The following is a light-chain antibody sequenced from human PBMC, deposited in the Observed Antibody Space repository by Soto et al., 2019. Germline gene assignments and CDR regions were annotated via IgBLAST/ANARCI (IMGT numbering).Light chain of an antibody. CDR1: SSDIGDYKY. CDR2: VNS. Sequence: QSALTQPASVSGSPGQSITISCTGTSSDIGDYKYVSWYQQHPDKAPKLIIFVNSNRPSGISNRLSASRSGNTASLTISGLQAEDEADDYCSSYTSSDTPYVFGTGTKLTVL. J-gene: IGLJ1*01. CDR3: SSYTSSDTPYV. V-gene: IGLV2-14*01.